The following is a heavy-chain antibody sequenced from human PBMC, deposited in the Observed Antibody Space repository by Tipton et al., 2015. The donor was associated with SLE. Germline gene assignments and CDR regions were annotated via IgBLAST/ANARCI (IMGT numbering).Heavy chain of an antibody. CDR3: ARGLRESSWSNDAFDI. CDR2: INHSGST. V-gene: IGHV4-34*01. CDR1: GGSFSGYY. D-gene: IGHD6-13*01. Sequence: TLSLTCAVYGGSFSGYYWSWIRQPQGKGLEWIGEINHSGSTNYNPSLKSRVTISVDTSKNQFSLKLSSVTAADTAVYYCARGLRESSWSNDAFDIWGQGTMVTVSS. J-gene: IGHJ3*02.